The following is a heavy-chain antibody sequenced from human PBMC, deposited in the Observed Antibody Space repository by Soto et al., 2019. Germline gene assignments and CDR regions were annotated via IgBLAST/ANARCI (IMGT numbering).Heavy chain of an antibody. CDR3: ARDINWNYGSGSWFDP. J-gene: IGHJ5*02. D-gene: IGHD1-7*01. V-gene: IGHV1-8*01. Sequence: ASVKVSCKASGYTFTSYDINWVRQATGQGLEWMGWMNPNSGNTGYAQKFQGRVTMTRNTSISTAYMELSSLRSEDTAVYYCARDINWNYGSGSWFDPWGQGTLVTVSS. CDR2: MNPNSGNT. CDR1: GYTFTSYD.